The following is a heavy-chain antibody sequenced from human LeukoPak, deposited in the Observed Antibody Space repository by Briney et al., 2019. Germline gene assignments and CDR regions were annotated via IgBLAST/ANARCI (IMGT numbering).Heavy chain of an antibody. V-gene: IGHV1-8*01. J-gene: IGHJ1*01. D-gene: IGHD3-22*01. CDR1: GYTFTSYD. Sequence: ASVKVSCRASGYTFTSYDINWVRQATGQGLEWMGWMNPNSGNTGYAQKFQGRVTMTRNTSISTAYMELSSLRSEDTAVYYCAQWYYYDSSGYYYVRSTPFQHWGQGTLVTVSS. CDR2: MNPNSGNT. CDR3: AQWYYYDSSGYYYVRSTPFQH.